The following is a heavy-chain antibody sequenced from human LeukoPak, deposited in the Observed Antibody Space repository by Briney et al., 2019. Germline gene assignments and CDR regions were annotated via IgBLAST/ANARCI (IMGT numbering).Heavy chain of an antibody. CDR1: GFTFGDYA. CDR2: IRSKAYGGTT. Sequence: GGSLRLSCTASGFTFGDYAISWVRQAPGKGLEWVGFIRSKAYGGTTEYAASVKGRFTISRDDSKSIAYLQMNSLKTEDTAVYYCTRDHCSGGSCYSEGMDVWGQGTTVTVSS. V-gene: IGHV3-49*04. D-gene: IGHD2-15*01. J-gene: IGHJ6*02. CDR3: TRDHCSGGSCYSEGMDV.